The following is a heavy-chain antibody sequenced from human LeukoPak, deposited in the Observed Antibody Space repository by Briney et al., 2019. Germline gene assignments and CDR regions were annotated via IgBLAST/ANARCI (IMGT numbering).Heavy chain of an antibody. D-gene: IGHD3-3*01. CDR3: ARDRNTDFWSGYYTNYFDY. CDR1: GFTFSRNW. Sequence: PGGSLRLSCEGTGFTFSRNWMSWVRQAPGKGLEWVANIHQDGSEKYYVDSVKGRFTISRDNARNSLYLQMNSLRAEDTAVYYCARDRNTDFWSGYYTNYFDYWGQGTLVAVSS. CDR2: IHQDGSEK. V-gene: IGHV3-7*01. J-gene: IGHJ4*02.